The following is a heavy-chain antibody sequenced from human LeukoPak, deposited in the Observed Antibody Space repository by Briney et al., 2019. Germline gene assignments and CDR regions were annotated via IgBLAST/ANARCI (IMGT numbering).Heavy chain of an antibody. J-gene: IGHJ4*02. V-gene: IGHV3-30-3*01. CDR2: ISYDGSNK. CDR1: GFTFSSYA. D-gene: IGHD6-19*01. Sequence: PGRSLRLSCAASGFTFSSYAMHWVRQAPGKGLEWVAVISYDGSNKYYADSVKGRFTISRDNSKNTLYLQMNSLRAEDTAVYYCARGGDRYSSGWYLYYFDYWGQGTLVTVSS. CDR3: ARGGDRYSSGWYLYYFDY.